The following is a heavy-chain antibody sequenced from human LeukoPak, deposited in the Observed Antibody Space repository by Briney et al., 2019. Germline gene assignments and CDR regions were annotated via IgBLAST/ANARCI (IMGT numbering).Heavy chain of an antibody. Sequence: GGSLRLSCAASGFTFSSYSMNWVRQAPGKGLEWVSSISSSSSYIYYADSVKGRFTISRDNAKKSLYLQMNSLRAEDTAVYYCARDNPDRYCSSTSCYQDYWGQGTLVTVSS. V-gene: IGHV3-21*01. CDR2: ISSSSSYI. CDR3: ARDNPDRYCSSTSCYQDY. D-gene: IGHD2-2*01. CDR1: GFTFSSYS. J-gene: IGHJ4*02.